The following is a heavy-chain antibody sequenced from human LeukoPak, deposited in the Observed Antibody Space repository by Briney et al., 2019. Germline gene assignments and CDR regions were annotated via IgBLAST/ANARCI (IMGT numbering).Heavy chain of an antibody. CDR3: ARQVRTGYDILTGRGYYYMDV. J-gene: IGHJ6*03. CDR2: IYPGDSDT. CDR1: GYSFTSYW. V-gene: IGHV5-51*01. D-gene: IGHD3-9*01. Sequence: GESLKISCKGSGYSFTSYWIGWVRQMPGEGLEWMGIIYPGDSDTRYSPSFQGQVTISADKSISTAFLQWSSLKASDTAMYYCARQVRTGYDILTGRGYYYMDVWGKGTTVTVS.